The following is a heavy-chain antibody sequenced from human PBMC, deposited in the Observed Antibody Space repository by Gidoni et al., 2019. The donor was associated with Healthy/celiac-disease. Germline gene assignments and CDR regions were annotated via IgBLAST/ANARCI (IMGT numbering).Heavy chain of an antibody. CDR3: AKGGGTMVRGVIIKH. CDR1: GFPFSSYA. J-gene: IGHJ1*01. V-gene: IGHV3-23*01. CDR2: ISGSGGST. D-gene: IGHD3-10*01. Sequence: EVQLLESGGGLVQPGGSLRLSCAASGFPFSSYAMGWVRQAPGKGLEWVSAISGSGGSTYYADSVKGRFTISRDNSKNTLYLKMNSLRAEDTAVYYCAKGGGTMVRGVIIKHWGQGTLVTVSS.